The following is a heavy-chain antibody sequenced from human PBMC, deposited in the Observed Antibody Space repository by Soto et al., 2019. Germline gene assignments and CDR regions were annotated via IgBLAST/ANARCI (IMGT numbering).Heavy chain of an antibody. J-gene: IGHJ5*02. CDR3: ARQIYDSDTGPHFQYYSKS. CDR1: GYSFAGYW. Sequence: GESLKISCKGSGYSFAGYWITWVRQKPGKGHEWMGRIDPSDSQTYYSPSFRGHVTISVTKSITTVFLMWSSLRASDTAMYYCARQIYDSDTGPHFQYYSKSWGQGNPVTGSS. CDR2: IDPSDSQT. V-gene: IGHV5-10-1*01. D-gene: IGHD3-22*01.